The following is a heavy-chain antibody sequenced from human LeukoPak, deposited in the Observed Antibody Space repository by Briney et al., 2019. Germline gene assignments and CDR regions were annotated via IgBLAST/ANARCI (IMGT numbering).Heavy chain of an antibody. CDR1: GGSISSDNYY. D-gene: IGHD6-6*01. CDR3: ARAMSIAARLQTIFDY. J-gene: IGHJ4*02. CDR2: INHSGST. V-gene: IGHV4-39*07. Sequence: SETLSLTCTVSGGSISSDNYYWSWIRQPPGKGLEWIGEINHSGSTNYNPSLKSRVTISVDTSKNRFSLNLTSVTAADTAVYYCARAMSIAARLQTIFDYWGQGTLVTVSS.